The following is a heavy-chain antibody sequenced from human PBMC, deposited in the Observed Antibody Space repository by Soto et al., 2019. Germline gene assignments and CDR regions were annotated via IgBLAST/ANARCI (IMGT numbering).Heavy chain of an antibody. V-gene: IGHV4-39*01. Sequence: QLQLQESGPGLVKPSETLSLTCNASGGSITSSGSAWGWIRQSPGKGLEWIGTIDYSGNIYYIPSLKSRIPISVDTSKTQISLKLSSVTAADTAVYYCARHIHNQGFEYYFDSWGQGTLVTVSS. D-gene: IGHD1-1*01. J-gene: IGHJ4*02. CDR2: IDYSGNI. CDR3: ARHIHNQGFEYYFDS. CDR1: GGSITSSGSA.